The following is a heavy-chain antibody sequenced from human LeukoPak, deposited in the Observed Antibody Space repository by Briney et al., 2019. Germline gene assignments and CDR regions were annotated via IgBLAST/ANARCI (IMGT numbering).Heavy chain of an antibody. CDR3: ARGPRYCSSTSCPTKRAAFDP. D-gene: IGHD2-2*01. Sequence: ASVKVSCKASGYTFTSYDINWVRQASGQGLEWMGWMNLNSGNTGYAQRFQGRATITRNTSISTAYMELSSLRSEDTAVYYCARGPRYCSSTSCPTKRAAFDPWGQGTLVTVSS. V-gene: IGHV1-8*03. CDR1: GYTFTSYD. J-gene: IGHJ5*02. CDR2: MNLNSGNT.